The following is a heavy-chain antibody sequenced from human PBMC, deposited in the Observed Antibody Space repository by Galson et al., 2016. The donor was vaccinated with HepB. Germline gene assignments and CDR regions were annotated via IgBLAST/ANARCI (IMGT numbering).Heavy chain of an antibody. CDR3: ARGSYWLLQHGDYFDY. CDR1: GFTFSSYA. D-gene: IGHD1-26*01. J-gene: IGHJ4*02. V-gene: IGHV3-23*01. Sequence: SLRLSCAASGFTFSSYAMSWVRQAPGKGLEWVSVISGSGGSTSYADSVQGRFTISRDNSKNTLYLQMNSLRAEDTAVYYCARGSYWLLQHGDYFDYWGQGTLVTVSS. CDR2: ISGSGGST.